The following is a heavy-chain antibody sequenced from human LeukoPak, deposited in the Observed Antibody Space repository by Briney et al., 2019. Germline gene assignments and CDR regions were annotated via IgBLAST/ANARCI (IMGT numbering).Heavy chain of an antibody. CDR3: ATVATIEGFFDY. Sequence: GASVKVSCKVSGYTVAELSIHWVRQAPGKGLEWMGGFDPDDGKTSYAPKFQGRVTLTEDTSIDTAYLEMSRLRSEDTAVYYCATVATIEGFFDYWGQGTLVTVSS. CDR1: GYTVAELS. D-gene: IGHD5-24*01. J-gene: IGHJ4*02. V-gene: IGHV1-24*01. CDR2: FDPDDGKT.